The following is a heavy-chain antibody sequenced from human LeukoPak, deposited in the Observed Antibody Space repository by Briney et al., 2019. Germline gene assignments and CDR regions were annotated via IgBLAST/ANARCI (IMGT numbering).Heavy chain of an antibody. CDR1: GGSIHSYY. V-gene: IGHV4-4*07. CDR2: VYTSGRT. Sequence: SETLSLTCNVSGGSIHSYYWNWIRQPAGKGLEWIGRVYTSGRTIYNPSLKSRVTMSVDASKNLLSLKVTSVSAADTAVYYCARGGNIFWSGYYDYFDSWGQGTLVIVSS. J-gene: IGHJ4*02. D-gene: IGHD3-3*01. CDR3: ARGGNIFWSGYYDYFDS.